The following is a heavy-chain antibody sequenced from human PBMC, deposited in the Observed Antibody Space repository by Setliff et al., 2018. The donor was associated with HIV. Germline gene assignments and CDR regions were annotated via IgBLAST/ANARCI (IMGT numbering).Heavy chain of an antibody. CDR3: ARLHPGGYDPYYYNYYMDV. CDR2: IDDSGTT. J-gene: IGHJ6*03. D-gene: IGHD5-12*01. V-gene: IGHV4-59*12. Sequence: PSETLSLTCTVSGDSISNSYWSWIRQPPGKGLEWIGCIDDSGTTNYNPSLETRVTISIDTSKNQFSLKLTSVSAADTAVYYCARLHPGGYDPYYYNYYMDVWGRGTTVTVSS. CDR1: GDSISNSY.